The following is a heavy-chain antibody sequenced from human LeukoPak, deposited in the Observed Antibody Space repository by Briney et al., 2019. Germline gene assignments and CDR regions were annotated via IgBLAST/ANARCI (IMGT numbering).Heavy chain of an antibody. J-gene: IGHJ6*03. CDR3: ARVIAAAGYYYYYYMDV. V-gene: IGHV4-59*01. Sequence: SETLSLTCTVSGGSISSYYWSWNRQPPGKGLEWIGYIYYSGSTNYNPSLKSRVTISVDTSKNQFSLKLSSVTAADTAVYYCARVIAAAGYYYYYYMDVWGKGTTVTVSS. CDR2: IYYSGST. D-gene: IGHD6-13*01. CDR1: GGSISSYY.